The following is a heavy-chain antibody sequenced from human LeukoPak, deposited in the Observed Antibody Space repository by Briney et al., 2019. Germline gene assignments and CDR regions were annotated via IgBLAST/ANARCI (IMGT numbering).Heavy chain of an antibody. Sequence: GESLKIPCKGSGYSFTSYWIGWVRQMPGKGLEWMGIIYPGDSDTRYSPSFQGQVTISADKSISTAYLQWSSLKASDTATYYCARKYCSGGSCYSFDYWGQGTLVTVSS. D-gene: IGHD2-15*01. CDR1: GYSFTSYW. J-gene: IGHJ4*02. CDR2: IYPGDSDT. V-gene: IGHV5-51*01. CDR3: ARKYCSGGSCYSFDY.